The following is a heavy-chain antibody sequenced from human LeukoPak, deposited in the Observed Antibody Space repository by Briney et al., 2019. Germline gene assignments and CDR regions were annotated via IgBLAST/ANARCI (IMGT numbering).Heavy chain of an antibody. CDR1: GGSISSSSYY. J-gene: IGHJ4*02. V-gene: IGHV4-39*01. D-gene: IGHD4-23*01. CDR2: IYYSGST. Sequence: SETLSLTCTVSGGSISSSSYYWGWIRQPPGKGLEWIGSIYYSGSTYYNPSLKSRVTISVDTSKNQFSLKLSSVTAADTAVYYCVRVDNGGNYFDYWGQGTLVTVSS. CDR3: VRVDNGGNYFDY.